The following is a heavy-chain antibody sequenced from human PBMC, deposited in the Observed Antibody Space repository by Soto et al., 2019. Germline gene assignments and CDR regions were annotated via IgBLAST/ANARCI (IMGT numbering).Heavy chain of an antibody. CDR2: ISLSSSTI. CDR3: ARDSRNYYYYMDV. Sequence: EVQLVESGGGLVQPGGSLRLSCAASGFTFSSYNMNWVRQAPGKGLEWISDISLSSSTIFYADSVKGRFTISRDNAKNSLYLQTNSLSAEDTAVYYCARDSRNYYYYMDVWGKGTTVTVSS. V-gene: IGHV3-48*01. CDR1: GFTFSSYN. J-gene: IGHJ6*03.